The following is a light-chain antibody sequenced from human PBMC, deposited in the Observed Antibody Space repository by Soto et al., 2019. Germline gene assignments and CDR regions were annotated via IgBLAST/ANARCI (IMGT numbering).Light chain of an antibody. V-gene: IGKV3D-20*02. J-gene: IGKJ5*01. CDR1: QSVSSSY. Sequence: EIVLTQSPGTLSLSPGERATLSCRASQSVSSSYLAWYQQKPGQAPRLLIYGASSRATGIPARFSASGSGTDFTLTISSLEPEDFAVYYCQQRSNWPRTFGQGNDWRL. CDR3: QQRSNWPRT. CDR2: GAS.